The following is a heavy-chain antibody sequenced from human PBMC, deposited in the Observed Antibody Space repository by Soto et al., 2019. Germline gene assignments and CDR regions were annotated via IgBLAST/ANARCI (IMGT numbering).Heavy chain of an antibody. CDR3: ARGRKVPAARYYYGMDV. V-gene: IGHV4-34*01. Sequence: SETLSLTCAVYGGTFSGYYWSWIRQPPGKGLEWIGEINHSGSTNYNPSLKSRVTISVDTSKNQFSLKLSSVTAADTAVYYCARGRKVPAARYYYGMDVWGQGTTVTVSS. CDR2: INHSGST. J-gene: IGHJ6*02. CDR1: GGTFSGYY. D-gene: IGHD2-2*01.